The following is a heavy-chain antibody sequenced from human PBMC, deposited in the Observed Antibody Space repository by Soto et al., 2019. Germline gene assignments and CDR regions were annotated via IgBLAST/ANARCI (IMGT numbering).Heavy chain of an antibody. CDR1: GFTFSSHW. J-gene: IGHJ4*02. CDR3: ARDVLVISAH. Sequence: GGSLRLSSAASGFTFSSHWTHWVRQAPGKGLMWVARIKTDGSIISYADSVKGRFTISRDNAKNALYLQMNSLRVEDTAMYYCARDVLVISAHWGRGTLVTVSS. CDR2: IKTDGSII. D-gene: IGHD6-13*01. V-gene: IGHV3-74*01.